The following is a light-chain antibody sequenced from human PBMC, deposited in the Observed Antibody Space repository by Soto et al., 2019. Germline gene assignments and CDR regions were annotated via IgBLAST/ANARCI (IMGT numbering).Light chain of an antibody. J-gene: IGKJ1*01. CDR3: MQALQTPWT. V-gene: IGKV2-28*01. CDR2: LGS. Sequence: VMTQSPLSLPVTPGEPASISCRSSQSLLHSNGYNYLDWYLQKPGQSPQLLIYLGSNRSSGVPDRFSGSGSGTDFTLKISRVEAEDVGVYYCMQALQTPWTFGQGTKVDIK. CDR1: QSLLHSNGYNY.